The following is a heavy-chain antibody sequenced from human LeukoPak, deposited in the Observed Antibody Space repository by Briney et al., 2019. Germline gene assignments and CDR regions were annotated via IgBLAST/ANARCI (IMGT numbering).Heavy chain of an antibody. CDR2: ISSSSSYI. Sequence: PGGSLRLSCAASGFNFNTYWMSWVRQAPGKGLEWVSSISSSSSYIYYADSVKGRFTISRDNAKNSLYLQMNSLRAEDTAVYYCARVPTVTFFDYWGQGTLVTVSS. V-gene: IGHV3-21*01. J-gene: IGHJ4*02. D-gene: IGHD4-17*01. CDR1: GFNFNTYW. CDR3: ARVPTVTFFDY.